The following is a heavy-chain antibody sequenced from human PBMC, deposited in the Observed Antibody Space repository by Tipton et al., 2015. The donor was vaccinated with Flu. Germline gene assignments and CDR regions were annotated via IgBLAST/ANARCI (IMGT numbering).Heavy chain of an antibody. CDR2: ILSKTDGGTT. J-gene: IGHJ4*02. CDR1: GFTFHDAW. CDR3: ISDVGVLRYAG. D-gene: IGHD3-9*01. Sequence: QLVQSGGGLVQPGGPLRLSCTASGFTFHDAWMSWVRQAPGKGLEWVGRILSKTDGGTTDYAAPVKGRFTISRDDSKNTVYLQMNSLKTDDTAMYYCISDVGVLRYAGWGQGTLVTVSS. V-gene: IGHV3-15*01.